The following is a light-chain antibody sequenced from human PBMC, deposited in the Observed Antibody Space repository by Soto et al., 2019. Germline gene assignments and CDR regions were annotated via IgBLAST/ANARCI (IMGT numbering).Light chain of an antibody. CDR1: SGHINYA. V-gene: IGLV4-69*01. CDR3: QTWGTAIHDVV. J-gene: IGLJ2*01. CDR2: LNSDGSH. Sequence: QPVLTQSPSASASLGASVKLTCTLRSGHINYAIAWHQQQPEKGPRYLMKLNSDGSHTKGDGIPDRFSGSSSGSERHLTISSLQSDDEADYYCQTWGTAIHDVVFGGGTKVTVL.